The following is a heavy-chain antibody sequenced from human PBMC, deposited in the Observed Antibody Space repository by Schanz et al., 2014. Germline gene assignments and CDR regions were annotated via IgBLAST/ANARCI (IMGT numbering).Heavy chain of an antibody. CDR3: AGYNSGHSDY. J-gene: IGHJ4*02. CDR2: IWYDGNKK. D-gene: IGHD6-19*01. CDR1: GFIFSTFG. Sequence: QVYLVQSGGGVVQPGRSLRLSCAASGFIFSTFGMQWVRQAPGKGLEWVAVIWYDGNKKYYADSVKGRFTVSRDNSKNTVDLQMDSLRADDTAVYYCAGYNSGHSDYWGQGTLVTVSS. V-gene: IGHV3-33*01.